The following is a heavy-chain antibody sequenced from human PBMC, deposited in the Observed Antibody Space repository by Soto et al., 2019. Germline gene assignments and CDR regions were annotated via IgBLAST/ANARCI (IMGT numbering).Heavy chain of an antibody. CDR2: ISYDGSNK. D-gene: IGHD4-17*01. CDR1: GFTFSSYG. CDR3: AKDHTDYGDYFTDWFDP. J-gene: IGHJ5*02. Sequence: QVQLVESGGGVVQPGRSLRLSCAASGFTFSSYGMHWVHQAPGKGLEWVAVISYDGSNKYYADSVKGRFTISRDNSKNTLHLQRNSLRAEDTAVYYCAKDHTDYGDYFTDWFDPWGQGTLVTVSS. V-gene: IGHV3-30*18.